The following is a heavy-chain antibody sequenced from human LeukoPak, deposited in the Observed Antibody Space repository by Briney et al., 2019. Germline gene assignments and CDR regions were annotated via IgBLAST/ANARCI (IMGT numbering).Heavy chain of an antibody. Sequence: GGSLRLSCAASGFIFNNYALNWVRQAPGKGQEWVSGISGTGATSYYVDSVKGRFTISRDNSKNTLYVQVNSLGTEDTAAYYCAKGSYYDSSGSFYFDYWGQGTLVTVSS. J-gene: IGHJ4*02. CDR1: GFIFNNYA. V-gene: IGHV3-23*01. D-gene: IGHD3-22*01. CDR3: AKGSYYDSSGSFYFDY. CDR2: ISGTGATS.